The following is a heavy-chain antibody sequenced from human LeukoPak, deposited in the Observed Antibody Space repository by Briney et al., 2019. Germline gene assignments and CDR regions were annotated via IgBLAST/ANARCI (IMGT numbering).Heavy chain of an antibody. Sequence: GGSLRLSCAASGFTFSSYEMNWVRQAPGKGLEWVSYISSSGSTIYYADSVKGRFTISRDNAKNSLYLQMNSLRAEDTAVYYCAREGGTLQGGNFDYWGQGTLVTVSS. J-gene: IGHJ4*02. V-gene: IGHV3-48*03. CDR1: GFTFSSYE. CDR3: AREGGTLQGGNFDY. D-gene: IGHD1-26*01. CDR2: ISSSGSTI.